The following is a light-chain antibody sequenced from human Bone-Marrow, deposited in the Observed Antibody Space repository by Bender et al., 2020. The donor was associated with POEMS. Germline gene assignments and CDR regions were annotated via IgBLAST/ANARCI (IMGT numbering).Light chain of an antibody. J-gene: IGLJ3*02. CDR3: GVWDDSLDGWV. V-gene: IGLV1-44*01. CDR1: SSNIGAHA. CDR2: SSH. Sequence: QSVLTQPPSASGTPGQRVTISCSGGSSNIGAHAVNWYQHLPGTAPKLLIYSSHRRPSEVPDRFSGSRSGTSASLAISGIQSEDEADYYGGVWDDSLDGWVFGGGTKLTVL.